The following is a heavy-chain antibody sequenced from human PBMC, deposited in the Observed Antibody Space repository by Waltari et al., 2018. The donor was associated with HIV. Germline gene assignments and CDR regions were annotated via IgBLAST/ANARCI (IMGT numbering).Heavy chain of an antibody. J-gene: IGHJ4*02. CDR2: TRSKTYGGTT. CDR1: GFTLGVYA. Sequence: EVQLVESGGGLVQPGRSLSLSCTASGFTLGVYAMSWVRQAPGRGLEWVGFTRSKTYGGTTEYAASVKGRFTISRDDSKSIAYLQMNSLKSEDTAVYYCSRVGAAAAVTLDYWGQGTLVTVSS. CDR3: SRVGAAAAVTLDY. V-gene: IGHV3-49*04. D-gene: IGHD6-13*01.